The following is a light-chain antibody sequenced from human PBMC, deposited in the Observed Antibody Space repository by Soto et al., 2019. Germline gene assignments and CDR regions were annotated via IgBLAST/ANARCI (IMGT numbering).Light chain of an antibody. CDR2: KVS. CDR1: QSLVHSDGIAY. V-gene: IGKV2-30*02. CDR3: MQGTHCPIT. Sequence: DVVMTQSPLSLPVTLGQPASISCRSNQSLVHSDGIAYFSWFQQRPGRSPRRLIYKVSNRDSGVPARFSGSGSGTDFALKISRVEAEDGGFYSCMQGTHCPITVGQGTRLEIK. J-gene: IGKJ5*01.